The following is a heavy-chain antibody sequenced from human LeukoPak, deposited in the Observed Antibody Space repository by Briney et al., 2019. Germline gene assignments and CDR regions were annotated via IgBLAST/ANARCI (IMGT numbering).Heavy chain of an antibody. J-gene: IGHJ6*03. D-gene: IGHD3-3*01. CDR3: ARDGVLRFLEWLPIDYYYMDV. Sequence: ASVKVSCKASGYTFTSYYIHWVRQAPGQGLEWMGIINPSGGSTSYAQKFQGRVTMTRDMSTSTVYMELSSMISEDTAVYYCARDGVLRFLEWLPIDYYYMDVWGKGTTVTVSS. CDR2: INPSGGST. V-gene: IGHV1-46*01. CDR1: GYTFTSYY.